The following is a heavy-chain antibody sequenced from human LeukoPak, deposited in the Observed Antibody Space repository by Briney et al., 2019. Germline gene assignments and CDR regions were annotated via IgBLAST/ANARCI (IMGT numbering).Heavy chain of an antibody. CDR2: INHSGST. CDR1: GGSFGGYY. CDR3: ARFPFASFDI. J-gene: IGHJ3*02. Sequence: PSETLSLTCAVYGGSFGGYYWSWIRQPPGKGLEWIGEINHSGSTNYNPSLKSRVTISVDTSKNQFSLKLSSVTAADTAVYYCARFPFASFDIWGQGTMVTVSS. V-gene: IGHV4-34*01.